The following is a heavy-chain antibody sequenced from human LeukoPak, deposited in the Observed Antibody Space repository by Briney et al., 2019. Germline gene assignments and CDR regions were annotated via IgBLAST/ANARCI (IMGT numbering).Heavy chain of an antibody. CDR2: IYSGGST. CDR1: GFTVSSSY. CDR3: ANLPSGYDFDY. D-gene: IGHD3-3*01. V-gene: IGHV3-66*02. Sequence: GGSLRLSCAASGFTVSSSYMSWVRQAPGKGLEWVSVIYSGGSTYYADSVKGRFTISRDNSKNSLYLQMNSLRAEDTAVYYCANLPSGYDFDYWGQGTLVTVS. J-gene: IGHJ4*02.